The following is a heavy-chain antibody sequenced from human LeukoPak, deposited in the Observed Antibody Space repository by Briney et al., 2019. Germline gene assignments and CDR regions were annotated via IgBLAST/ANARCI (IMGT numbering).Heavy chain of an antibody. J-gene: IGHJ4*02. CDR2: ISYDGSDK. Sequence: PGGSLRLSCAASGFTFSNAWMSWVRRAPGKGLEWVALISYDGSDKDYAKSVKGRFTISRDNSKNTLYLQMNSLRAEDTAVYYCAKDGGVIVEQIDYWGQGTLVTVSS. D-gene: IGHD3-16*01. CDR1: GFTFSNAW. CDR3: AKDGGVIVEQIDY. V-gene: IGHV3-30*18.